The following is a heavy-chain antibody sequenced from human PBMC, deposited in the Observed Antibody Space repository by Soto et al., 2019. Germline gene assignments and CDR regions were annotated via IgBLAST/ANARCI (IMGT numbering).Heavy chain of an antibody. Sequence: LRLSCAASGFTFSSYAMSWVRQAPGKGLEWVSAISGSGGTTYYADSVKGRFTISRDNSKNTLYLQMNSLRAEDTAVYYCAKGGLVVVPAPPRYWGQGTLVTVSS. CDR3: AKGGLVVVPAPPRY. D-gene: IGHD2-2*01. CDR2: ISGSGGTT. CDR1: GFTFSSYA. J-gene: IGHJ4*02. V-gene: IGHV3-23*01.